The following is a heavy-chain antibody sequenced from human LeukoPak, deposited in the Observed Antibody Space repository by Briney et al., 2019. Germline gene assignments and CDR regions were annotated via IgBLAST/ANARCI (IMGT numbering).Heavy chain of an antibody. CDR1: GGSISSYY. Sequence: PSETLSLTCTVSGGSISSYYWSWIRQSPGKGLEWIAYIHYSGSTSYNPSLKSRVTISVDTSKNEFSLKLTSVNAANTAVYYCARDRPGGSSLDYWGQGTLVTVSS. CDR3: ARDRPGGSSLDY. V-gene: IGHV4-59*01. J-gene: IGHJ4*02. D-gene: IGHD6-13*01. CDR2: IHYSGST.